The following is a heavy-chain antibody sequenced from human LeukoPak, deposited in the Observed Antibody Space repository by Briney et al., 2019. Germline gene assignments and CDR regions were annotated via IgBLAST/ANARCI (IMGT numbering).Heavy chain of an antibody. J-gene: IGHJ4*02. V-gene: IGHV3-7*04. CDR1: GFTFSSYW. CDR2: IKQDGSQK. CDR3: TRVGYIDEGIDY. Sequence: GGSLRLSCAASGFTFSSYWMSWVRQAPGKGLEWVANIKQDGSQKSYVDSVKGRFTISRDNAKNSLYLQMNSLRAEDTAIYYCTRVGYIDEGIDYWGQGTLVTVSS. D-gene: IGHD5-24*01.